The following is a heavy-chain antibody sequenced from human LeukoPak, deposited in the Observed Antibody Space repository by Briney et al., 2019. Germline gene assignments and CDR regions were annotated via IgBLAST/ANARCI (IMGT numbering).Heavy chain of an antibody. CDR3: AKDREYSGSYYTLFDY. D-gene: IGHD1-26*01. J-gene: IGHJ4*02. V-gene: IGHV3-30*18. CDR1: GFTFSSYG. Sequence: GGSLRLSCAASGFTFSSYGMHWVRQAPGKGLEWVAVISYDGSNKYYADSVKGRFTISRDNSKNTLYLQMNSLRAEDTAVYYCAKDREYSGSYYTLFDYWGQGTLVTVSS. CDR2: ISYDGSNK.